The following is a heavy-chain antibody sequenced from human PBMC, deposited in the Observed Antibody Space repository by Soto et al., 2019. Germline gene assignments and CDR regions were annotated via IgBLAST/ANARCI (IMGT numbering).Heavy chain of an antibody. Sequence: QVQLVQSGAEVKKPGASVRVSCKASGYTFTSYYIHWLRQAPGQGPEWMGIINPSGGDTSYAQKFQGRVTMTRDTSTRTVYMELSSLRSEDTAVYYCARADSGSYRCSGYWGQGTQVTVSS. D-gene: IGHD1-26*01. CDR3: ARADSGSYRCSGY. J-gene: IGHJ4*02. CDR2: INPSGGDT. CDR1: GYTFTSYY. V-gene: IGHV1-46*01.